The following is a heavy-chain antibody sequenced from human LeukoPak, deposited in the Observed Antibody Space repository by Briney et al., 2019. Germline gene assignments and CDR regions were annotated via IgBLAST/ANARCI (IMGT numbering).Heavy chain of an antibody. CDR3: ARDLRLQSLDY. V-gene: IGHV3-30*03. Sequence: PGGSLRLSCAASGFTFSSYVMHWVRQAPGKGLEWVAVISYDGSNKHYADSVKGRFTISRDNSKNTLYLQMNSLRAEDTAVYYCARDLRLQSLDYWGQGTLVTVSS. CDR2: ISYDGSNK. CDR1: GFTFSSYV. J-gene: IGHJ4*02. D-gene: IGHD4-11*01.